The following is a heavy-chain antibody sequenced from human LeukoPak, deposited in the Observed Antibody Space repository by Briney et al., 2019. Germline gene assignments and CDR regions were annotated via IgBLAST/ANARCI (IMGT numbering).Heavy chain of an antibody. V-gene: IGHV1-18*01. D-gene: IGHD3-10*01. Sequence: ASVKVSCKASGYTFTSYGISWVRQAPGQGLEWMGWISAYNGNTNYAQKLQGRVTMTTDTSTSTAYMELRSLRSDGTAVYYCARARCITMVRGVHNWFDPWGQGTLVTVSS. CDR3: ARARCITMVRGVHNWFDP. CDR2: ISAYNGNT. CDR1: GYTFTSYG. J-gene: IGHJ5*02.